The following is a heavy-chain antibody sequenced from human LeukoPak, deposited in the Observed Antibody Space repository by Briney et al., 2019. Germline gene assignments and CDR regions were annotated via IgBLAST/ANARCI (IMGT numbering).Heavy chain of an antibody. Sequence: PGGSLRLSCAASGFTFGSYGMHWVRQAPGKGLEWVAVIWYDGSNKYYADSVKGRFTISRDNSKNTLYLQMNSLRAEDTAVYYCAKQAEYSSGWYRFNAFDIWGQGTMVTVSS. CDR3: AKQAEYSSGWYRFNAFDI. CDR2: IWYDGSNK. CDR1: GFTFGSYG. D-gene: IGHD6-19*01. V-gene: IGHV3-33*06. J-gene: IGHJ3*02.